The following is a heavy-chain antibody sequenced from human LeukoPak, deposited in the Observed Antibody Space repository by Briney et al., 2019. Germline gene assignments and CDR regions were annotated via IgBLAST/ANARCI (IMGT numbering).Heavy chain of an antibody. Sequence: SETLSLTCTVSGGSISSYYWSWIRQPPGKGLEWIAYIYYTGSTKYNPSLKSRVTISVDTSKNQFSLKLSSVTAADTAVYYCARLTAAGPNDAFDIWGQGTMVTVSS. CDR2: IYYTGST. CDR1: GGSISSYY. D-gene: IGHD6-13*01. V-gene: IGHV4-59*08. J-gene: IGHJ3*02. CDR3: ARLTAAGPNDAFDI.